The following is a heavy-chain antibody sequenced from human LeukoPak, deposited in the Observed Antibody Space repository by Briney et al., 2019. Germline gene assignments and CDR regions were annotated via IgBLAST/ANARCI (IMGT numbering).Heavy chain of an antibody. V-gene: IGHV4-59*08. J-gene: IGHJ4*02. D-gene: IGHD4-17*01. CDR2: IFYSGST. Sequence: SETLSLTCTVSGGSISSYYWSWIRQPPGKGLEWIGYIFYSGSTNYNPSLKSRVTISVDTSKNQFSLKLSSVTAADTAVYYCARGGTMTTVPLWGQGTLVTVSS. CDR1: GGSISSYY. CDR3: ARGGTMTTVPL.